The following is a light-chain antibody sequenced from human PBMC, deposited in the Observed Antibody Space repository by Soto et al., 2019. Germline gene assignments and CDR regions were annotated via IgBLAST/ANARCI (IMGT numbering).Light chain of an antibody. CDR1: SSNIGTNT. J-gene: IGLJ1*01. CDR2: RNN. V-gene: IGLV1-44*01. CDR3: AAWDDSLNGRV. Sequence: QSVLTQPPSASGTPGQRITISCSGSSSNIGTNTVNWYQQLPGTAPKLLIHRNNQRPSGVPDRFSGSKSGTSASLAISGLQSEDEADYYCAAWDDSLNGRVFGTGTKVTVL.